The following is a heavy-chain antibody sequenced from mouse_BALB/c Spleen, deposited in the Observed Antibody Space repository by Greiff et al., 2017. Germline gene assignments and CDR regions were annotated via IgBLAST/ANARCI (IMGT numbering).Heavy chain of an antibody. CDR3: NAGLRLRGFAY. V-gene: IGHV14-4*02. CDR1: GFNIKDYY. D-gene: IGHD1-2*01. Sequence: EVQLQESGAELVRSGASVKLSCTASGFNIKDYYMHWVKQRPEQGLEWIGWIDPENGDTEYAPKFQGKATMTADTSSNTAYLQLSSLTSEDTAVYYCNAGLRLRGFAYWGQGTLVTVSA. CDR2: IDPENGDT. J-gene: IGHJ3*01.